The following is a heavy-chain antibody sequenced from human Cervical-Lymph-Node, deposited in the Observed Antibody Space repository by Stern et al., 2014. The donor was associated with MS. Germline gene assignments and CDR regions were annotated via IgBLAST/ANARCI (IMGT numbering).Heavy chain of an antibody. J-gene: IGHJ3*02. CDR2: MWYDGINK. V-gene: IGHV3-33*01. D-gene: IGHD2-21*02. CDR1: GFTFSGYG. Sequence: VQLVESEGGVVQPGRSLRLSCAASGFTFSGYGMHWVRQAPGKGLEWVAVMWYDGINKYYADSVKGRFTISRDTSGNTLYLQMNSLRAEDTAVYYCARDQVVMTDIHAFDIWGQGTTVSVSS. CDR3: ARDQVVMTDIHAFDI.